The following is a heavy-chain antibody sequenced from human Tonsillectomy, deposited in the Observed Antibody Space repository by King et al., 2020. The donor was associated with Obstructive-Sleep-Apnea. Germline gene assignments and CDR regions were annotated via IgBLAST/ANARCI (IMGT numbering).Heavy chain of an antibody. D-gene: IGHD2-15*01. CDR2: ISSSSSTI. V-gene: IGHV3-48*04. CDR3: ARDLVADAFDI. Sequence: VQLVESGGGLVQPGGSLRLSCAASGFTFSGYNMNWVRQAPGKGLEWVSYISSSSSTIYYADSVKGRFTISRDNAKNSLYLQMNSLRAEDTAVYYCARDLVADAFDIWGQGTMVTVSS. CDR1: GFTFSGYN. J-gene: IGHJ3*02.